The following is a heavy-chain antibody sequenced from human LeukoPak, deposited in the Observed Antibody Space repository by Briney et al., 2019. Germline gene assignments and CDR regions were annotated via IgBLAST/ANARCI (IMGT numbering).Heavy chain of an antibody. CDR2: ISYTGST. CDR3: ARDDYRGVTNFDP. V-gene: IGHV4-59*01. CDR1: GGSISPYF. D-gene: IGHD3-10*01. Sequence: SETLSLTCTVSGGSISPYFWSWFRQPPGKGLEWIGYISYTGSTIYSPSLKSRVTISVDTSKNQFSLQLTSVTAADTAVYYCARDDYRGVTNFDPWGQGTLGTVSS. J-gene: IGHJ5*02.